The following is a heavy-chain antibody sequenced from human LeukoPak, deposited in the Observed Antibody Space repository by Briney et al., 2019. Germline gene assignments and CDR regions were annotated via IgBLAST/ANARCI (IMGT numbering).Heavy chain of an antibody. Sequence: PSETLSLTCTVSGGSIRSYHWSWIRQPSGKRLEWIGYIYDSGSTNYNPSLKSRVTISIDTSKNQFSLKLSSVTAADTAVYYCAREEYCGGDCYSGFDYWGQGTLVTVSS. CDR2: IYDSGST. D-gene: IGHD2-21*02. CDR3: AREEYCGGDCYSGFDY. V-gene: IGHV4-59*01. J-gene: IGHJ4*02. CDR1: GGSIRSYH.